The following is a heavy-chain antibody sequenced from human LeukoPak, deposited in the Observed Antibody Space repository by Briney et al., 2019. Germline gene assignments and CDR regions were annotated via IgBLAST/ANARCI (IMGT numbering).Heavy chain of an antibody. CDR2: INPSGGST. Sequence: ASVKVSCKASGYTFTSYYIHWVRQAPGQGLEWMGIINPSGGSTSYAQKFQGRVTMTRDTSTSTVYVELSSLRFEDTAVYYCARPVIEGPSDTFDIWGQGTMVTVSS. J-gene: IGHJ3*02. CDR1: GYTFTSYY. V-gene: IGHV1-46*01. CDR3: ARPVIEGPSDTFDI. D-gene: IGHD3-10*01.